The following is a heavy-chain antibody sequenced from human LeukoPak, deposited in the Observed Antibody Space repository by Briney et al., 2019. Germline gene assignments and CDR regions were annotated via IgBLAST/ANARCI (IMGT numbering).Heavy chain of an antibody. CDR1: GYTFTTYG. V-gene: IGHV1-18*01. CDR2: SSPYNGNA. D-gene: IGHD6-19*01. J-gene: IGHJ4*02. Sequence: ASVKVSCKASGYTFTTYGISWVRQAPGQGLEWMGWSSPYNGNANYAQKLRGRVTMTTDTSTSTAYMELRSLRSDDTAVYYCARGGTSGWRTPNDDYWGQGTLVTVSS. CDR3: ARGGTSGWRTPNDDY.